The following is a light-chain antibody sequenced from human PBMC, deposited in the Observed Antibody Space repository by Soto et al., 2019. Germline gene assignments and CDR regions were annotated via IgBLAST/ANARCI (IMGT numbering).Light chain of an antibody. CDR1: QGISSY. CDR3: QQVNSYPIT. CDR2: AAS. J-gene: IGKJ5*01. Sequence: DIQLTQSPSLLSASLGDRVTITCRASQGISSYLAWYQQKPGNVPKLLIYAASTLQSGVPSRFSGSGFGTQFTLTISSLQPEDFATYYCQQVNSYPITFGQGTRLEI. V-gene: IGKV1-9*01.